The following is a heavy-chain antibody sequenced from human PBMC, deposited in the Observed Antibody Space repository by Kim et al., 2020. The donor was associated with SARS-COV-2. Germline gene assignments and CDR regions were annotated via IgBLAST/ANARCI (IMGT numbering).Heavy chain of an antibody. CDR3: ASLPLGHCGGDCSFDY. V-gene: IGHV3-30*15. J-gene: IGHJ4*02. Sequence: SVKGRLTISRDNSKNTLYLQMSSLRAGDTAVYYCASLPLGHCGGDCSFDYWGQGTLVTVSS. D-gene: IGHD2-21*01.